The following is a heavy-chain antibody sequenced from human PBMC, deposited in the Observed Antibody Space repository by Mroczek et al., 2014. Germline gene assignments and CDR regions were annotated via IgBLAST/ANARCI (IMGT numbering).Heavy chain of an antibody. CDR2: IGRSS. CDR3: ARDKLSRFGMDV. CDR1: GASISTYY. D-gene: IGHD3-10*01. V-gene: IGHV4-4*07. J-gene: IGHJ6*02. Sequence: QVQLVESGPGLVKPSETLSLTCSLSGASISTYYWSWIRQPAGKGLEWIGRIGRSSNYNPSLKSRVTLSMDTFKNQFSLNLSSVTAADTAVYYCARDKLSRFGMDVWGQGMTVTVSS.